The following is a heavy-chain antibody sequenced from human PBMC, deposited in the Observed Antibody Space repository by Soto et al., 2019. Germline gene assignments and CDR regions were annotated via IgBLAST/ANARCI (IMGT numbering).Heavy chain of an antibody. J-gene: IGHJ4*02. V-gene: IGHV4-31*03. CDR2: TYNSVST. CDR3: GPRGAVADPRGY. CDR1: GGSISRGGYY. Sequence: PSETLSLTCTVSGGSISRGGYYWSWIRQNPGKGLEWIGYTYNSVSTYYNPSLKSRVAISVDTSKNQFSLNLRSVTAADTAVYYCGPRGAVADPRGYWGQGTLVTVSS. D-gene: IGHD6-19*01.